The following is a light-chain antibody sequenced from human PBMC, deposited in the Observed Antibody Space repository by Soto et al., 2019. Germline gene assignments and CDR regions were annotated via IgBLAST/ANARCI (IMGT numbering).Light chain of an antibody. CDR2: DVS. J-gene: IGLJ1*01. V-gene: IGLV2-11*01. CDR3: CSYAENYPLV. CDR1: SSDVGGYNY. Sequence: QSVLTQPRSVSGSPGQSVTISCTGTSSDVGGYNYVSWYQQHPGKAPKLMIYDVSKRPSGVPDRFSGSKSGNTASLTISGLQAEDEADYNCCSYAENYPLVFGTGTKVTVL.